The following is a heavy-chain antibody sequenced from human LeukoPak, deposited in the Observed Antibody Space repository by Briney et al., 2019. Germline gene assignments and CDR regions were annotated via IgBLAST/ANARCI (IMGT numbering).Heavy chain of an antibody. V-gene: IGHV3-30*04. CDR2: ISFDKSKQ. J-gene: IGHJ4*02. CDR3: ARGQISVAAPADQ. D-gene: IGHD6-19*01. Sequence: QPGGSLRLSCAASGFTFSRYAMHWVRQAPGKGLEWVAVISFDKSKQSYADSVKGRFTISRDNSKNTLYLQMNSLRAEDTAVYYCARGQISVAAPADQWGQGTLVTVSS. CDR1: GFTFSRYA.